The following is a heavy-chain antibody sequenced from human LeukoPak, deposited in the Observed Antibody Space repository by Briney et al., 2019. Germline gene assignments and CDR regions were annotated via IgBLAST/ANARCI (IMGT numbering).Heavy chain of an antibody. D-gene: IGHD4-17*01. CDR3: AKDGNTVTTNYYYGMDV. Sequence: GGSLRLSCVASGFTFSDDEMNWVRQAPGKGLEWVSYISTSGSITYYADSVKGRFTISRDNAKNSLYLQMNSLRAEDTAAYYCAKDGNTVTTNYYYGMDVWGQGTTVTVSS. J-gene: IGHJ6*02. CDR2: ISTSGSIT. CDR1: GFTFSDDE. V-gene: IGHV3-48*03.